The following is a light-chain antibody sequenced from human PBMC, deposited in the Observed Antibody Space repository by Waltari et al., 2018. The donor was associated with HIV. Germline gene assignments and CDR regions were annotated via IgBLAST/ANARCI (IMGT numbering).Light chain of an antibody. CDR3: QSYDSILTARV. Sequence: QFVLTQAPSVSGAPGQRVTISCTGSSSNIGAGYDVHWYQQLPGTAPKLLIYGNTNRPSGVPDRFSGSKSGTSASLAISGLQAEDEADYYCQSYDSILTARVFGGGTKLTVL. J-gene: IGLJ3*02. CDR2: GNT. CDR1: SSNIGAGYD. V-gene: IGLV1-40*01.